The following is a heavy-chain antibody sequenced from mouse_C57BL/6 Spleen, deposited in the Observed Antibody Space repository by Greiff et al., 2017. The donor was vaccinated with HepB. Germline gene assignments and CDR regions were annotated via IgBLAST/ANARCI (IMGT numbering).Heavy chain of an antibody. CDR1: GYTFTSYG. CDR3: ARGDLRGYAMDY. V-gene: IGHV1-81*01. D-gene: IGHD3-2*02. CDR2: IYPRSGNT. Sequence: VKLVESGAELARPGASVKLSCKASGYTFTSYGISWVKQRTGQGLEWIGEIYPRSGNTYYNEKFKGKATLTADKSSSTAYMELRSLTSEDSAVYFCARGDLRGYAMDYWGQGTSVTVAS. J-gene: IGHJ4*01.